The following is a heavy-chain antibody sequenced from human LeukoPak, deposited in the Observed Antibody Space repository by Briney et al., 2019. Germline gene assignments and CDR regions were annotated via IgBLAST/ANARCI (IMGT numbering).Heavy chain of an antibody. Sequence: ASVKVSCKASGGTFSTYAISWVRQAPGQGLEWMGGIIPIFGIANYAQKFQGRFTITTDESTNTAYMELSRLRSDDTAVYYFARGTICGKGDSYYYYYMDVWGKGTTVTVSS. CDR2: IIPIFGIA. CDR3: ARGTICGKGDSYYYYYMDV. D-gene: IGHD3-3*01. V-gene: IGHV1-69*05. CDR1: GGTFSTYA. J-gene: IGHJ6*03.